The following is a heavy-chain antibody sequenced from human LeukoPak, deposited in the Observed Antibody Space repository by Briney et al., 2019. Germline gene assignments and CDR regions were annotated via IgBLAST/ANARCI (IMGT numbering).Heavy chain of an antibody. V-gene: IGHV1-8*02. CDR3: ARGIVNYDYIWGSYRRKVHFDY. CDR1: GCTFTSYG. Sequence: GASVKVSCKASGCTFTSYGISWVRQATGQGLEWMGWMNPNSGNTGYAQKFQGRVTMTRNTSISTAYMELSSLRSEDTAVYYCARGIVNYDYIWGSYRRKVHFDYWGQGTLVTVSS. D-gene: IGHD3-16*02. CDR2: MNPNSGNT. J-gene: IGHJ4*02.